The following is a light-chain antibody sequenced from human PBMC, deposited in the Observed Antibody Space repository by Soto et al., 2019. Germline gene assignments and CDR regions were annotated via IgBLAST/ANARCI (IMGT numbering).Light chain of an antibody. CDR3: MQALQPIT. J-gene: IGKJ5*01. CDR1: QSLLHSNGYNY. Sequence: DIVMTQSPLSLPATPGEPASISCRSSQSLLHSNGYNYLDWYLQKPGQSPQLLIYLGSNRASGVPDRFSGSGSGTDFTLKISRVEAEDVGVYYWMQALQPITFGHGTRLEIK. CDR2: LGS. V-gene: IGKV2-28*01.